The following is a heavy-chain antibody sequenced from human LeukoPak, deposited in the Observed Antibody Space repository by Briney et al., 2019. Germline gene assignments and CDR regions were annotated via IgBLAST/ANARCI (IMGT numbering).Heavy chain of an antibody. CDR2: TSSDLNVK. J-gene: IGHJ4*02. CDR1: GFTFRSDA. V-gene: IGHV3-30-3*01. Sequence: GRSLRLSCAASGFTFRSDAIHWVRQAPGNGMERVAVTSSDLNVKLYADSVKGRFTISRDNSRSTLYLQMNSLRPEDTAIYYCAREGYYRSGSLPSLYFDHWGQGTLVTVSS. D-gene: IGHD3-10*01. CDR3: AREGYYRSGSLPSLYFDH.